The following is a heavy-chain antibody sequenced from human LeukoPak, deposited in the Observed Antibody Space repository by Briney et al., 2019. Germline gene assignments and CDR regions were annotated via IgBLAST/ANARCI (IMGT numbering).Heavy chain of an antibody. CDR2: LVYDERN. J-gene: IGHJ4*02. Sequence: GRSLRLSCAASGFPFSSYGMHWVRQAPGKGLEWVARLVYDERNDYANSVKGRFTIPRDNSKNTLYLQMDNLRVDDTAVYYCARDLSAAYDFWGQGILVTVSS. V-gene: IGHV3-33*01. D-gene: IGHD2-21*01. CDR3: ARDLSAAYDF. CDR1: GFPFSSYG.